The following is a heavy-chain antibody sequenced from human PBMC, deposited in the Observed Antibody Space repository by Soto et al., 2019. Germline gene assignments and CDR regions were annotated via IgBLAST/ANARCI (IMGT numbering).Heavy chain of an antibody. Sequence: VSLRLSCAASGFTFSSYRMHWVRQAPGKGLVWVSRINSDGSSTSYADSVKGRFTISRDNAKNTLYLQMNSLRAEDTAVYYCARGLGYCSGGSCLHDAFDIWGQGTMVTVSS. V-gene: IGHV3-74*01. D-gene: IGHD2-15*01. J-gene: IGHJ3*02. CDR2: INSDGSST. CDR1: GFTFSSYR. CDR3: ARGLGYCSGGSCLHDAFDI.